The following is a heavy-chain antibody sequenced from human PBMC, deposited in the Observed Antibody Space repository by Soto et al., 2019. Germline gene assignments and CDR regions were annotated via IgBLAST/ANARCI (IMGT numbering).Heavy chain of an antibody. V-gene: IGHV3-33*01. D-gene: IGHD2-8*01. CDR3: ARGRNGFLYYYYGMDV. CDR1: GFTFSSYG. Sequence: PGGSLRLSCAASGFTFSSYGMHWVRQAPGKGLEWVAVIWYDGSNKYYADSVKGRFTISRDNSKNTLYLQMNSLRAEDTAVYYCARGRNGFLYYYYGMDVWGQGTTVTVSS. J-gene: IGHJ6*02. CDR2: IWYDGSNK.